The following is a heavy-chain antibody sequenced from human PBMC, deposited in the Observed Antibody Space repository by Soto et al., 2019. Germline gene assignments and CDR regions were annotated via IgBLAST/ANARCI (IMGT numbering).Heavy chain of an antibody. Sequence: GASVKVSCKASGYTFANYGITWVRQAPGQGLEWMGWISAYNGNTKYAQKLQGRVTMTTDTSTSTAYMELRSLRSDDTAVYYCARDLGQQLVDYWGQGTLVTVSS. V-gene: IGHV1-18*01. J-gene: IGHJ4*02. CDR3: ARDLGQQLVDY. D-gene: IGHD6-13*01. CDR1: GYTFANYG. CDR2: ISAYNGNT.